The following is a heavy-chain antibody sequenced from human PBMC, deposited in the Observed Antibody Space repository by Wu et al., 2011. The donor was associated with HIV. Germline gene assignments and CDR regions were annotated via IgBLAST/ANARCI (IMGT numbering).Heavy chain of an antibody. J-gene: IGHJ2*01. V-gene: IGHV1-2*02. CDR1: GYTFTDYY. CDR3: ARGHLISMIVGPGYWYFDL. D-gene: IGHD3-22*01. Sequence: QVQLVQSGAEVKKPGSSVRVSCKASGYTFTDYYLHWVRQAPGQGLEWMGWINPNSGDTNCAQRFQGRVTMTRDTSISTAYMELSRLRSDDTAVYYCARGHLISMIVGPGYWYFDLWGRGTLVTVSS. CDR2: INPNSGDT.